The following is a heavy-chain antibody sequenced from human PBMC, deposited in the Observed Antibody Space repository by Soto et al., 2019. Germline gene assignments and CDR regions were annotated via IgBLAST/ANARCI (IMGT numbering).Heavy chain of an antibody. D-gene: IGHD3-22*01. CDR1: GYTFRSYD. V-gene: IGHV1-18*04. CDR2: ISAYSGNA. Sequence: QVQLVQSGGEVKKAGASVKVSCKASGYTFRSYDIIWVRQAPGQGLEWMGWISAYSGNAKYSQNLQGRVTLTTDTSTSTAFMELSSLRSDDTAVYYCASSPHKDSRPDYWGQGTLVTVSS. J-gene: IGHJ4*02. CDR3: ASSPHKDSRPDY.